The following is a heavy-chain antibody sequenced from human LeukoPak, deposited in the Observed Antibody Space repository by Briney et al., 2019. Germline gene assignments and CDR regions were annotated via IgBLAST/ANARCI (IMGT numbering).Heavy chain of an antibody. Sequence: GGSLRLSCAASGFAFTNYWMFWVRQAPGKGLVWVSGINPDGSTTTYADSVKGRFTISRENAKSTLYLHMNILRVEDTAVYYCARGRYGDYHWGQGILVTVSS. CDR2: INPDGSTT. CDR1: GFAFTNYW. V-gene: IGHV3-74*01. CDR3: ARGRYGDYH. D-gene: IGHD4-17*01. J-gene: IGHJ4*02.